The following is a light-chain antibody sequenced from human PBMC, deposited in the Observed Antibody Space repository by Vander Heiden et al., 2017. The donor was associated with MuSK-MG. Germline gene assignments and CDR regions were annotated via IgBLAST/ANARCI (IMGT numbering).Light chain of an antibody. CDR3: QQYGDSPRFT. V-gene: IGKV3-20*01. CDR2: GAS. J-gene: IGKJ3*01. Sequence: EIVLTQSPGTLSFSPGERATLSCRASQSVSSIYLAWYQQKPGQAPRLLIYGASTRATGIPDRFSGRGSGTDFTLTISRLEPEDFAVYYCQQYGDSPRFTFGPGTKVDIK. CDR1: QSVSSIY.